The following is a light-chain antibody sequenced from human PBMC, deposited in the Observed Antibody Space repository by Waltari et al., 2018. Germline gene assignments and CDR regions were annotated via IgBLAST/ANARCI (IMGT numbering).Light chain of an antibody. V-gene: IGLV2-14*01. Sequence: QSALTQPASVSGSPGQSITISCTRTSRDVGGYNYVSWYQQHPGKAPKLMIYDVSKRPSGVSNRFSGSKSGKTASLTISGLQAEDEADYYCSSYTSSSTYVFGTGTKVTVL. CDR3: SSYTSSSTYV. CDR2: DVS. CDR1: SRDVGGYNY. J-gene: IGLJ1*01.